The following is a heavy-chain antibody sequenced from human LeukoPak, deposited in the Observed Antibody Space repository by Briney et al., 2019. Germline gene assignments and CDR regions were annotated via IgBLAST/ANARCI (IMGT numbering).Heavy chain of an antibody. CDR3: ARRSTVTTADYFDY. CDR2: IIPIFGTA. CDR1: GGTFSSYA. J-gene: IGHJ4*02. Sequence: SVKVYCKASGGTFSSYAISWVRQAPGQGLEWMGGIIPIFGTANYAQKFQGRVTITADESTSTAYMELSSLRSEDTAVYYCARRSTVTTADYFDYWGQGTLVTVSS. D-gene: IGHD4-17*01. V-gene: IGHV1-69*01.